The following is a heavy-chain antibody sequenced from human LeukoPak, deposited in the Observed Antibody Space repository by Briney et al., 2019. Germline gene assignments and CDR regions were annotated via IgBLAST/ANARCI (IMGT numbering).Heavy chain of an antibody. J-gene: IGHJ1*01. Sequence: GGSLRLSCTASGFTFSTYEMYWVRQPPGKGLEWVAAISNDGNNKYYADSVRGRFTVTRDNSKNTLYLQMDSLRAEDTAVYYCTRNHNGVAYGGQGTLVTVSS. CDR1: GFTFSTYE. D-gene: IGHD2-21*01. CDR2: ISNDGNNK. CDR3: TRNHNGVAY. V-gene: IGHV3-30*04.